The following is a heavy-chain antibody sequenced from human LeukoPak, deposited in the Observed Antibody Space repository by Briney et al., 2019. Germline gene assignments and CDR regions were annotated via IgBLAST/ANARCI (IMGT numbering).Heavy chain of an antibody. CDR2: INTFNSNT. D-gene: IGHD3-3*01. Sequence: ASVKVSCKTSGYTFTSYSMSWVRQAPGQGLEWMGWINTFNSNTNYAQNLQGRVTMTTDTFTSTVYMELRSLTSDDTAVYYCARDTRDYGPYYDFWSGYPPYYYYYMDVWGKGTTVTVSS. J-gene: IGHJ6*03. CDR1: GYTFTSYS. V-gene: IGHV1-18*01. CDR3: ARDTRDYGPYYDFWSGYPPYYYYYMDV.